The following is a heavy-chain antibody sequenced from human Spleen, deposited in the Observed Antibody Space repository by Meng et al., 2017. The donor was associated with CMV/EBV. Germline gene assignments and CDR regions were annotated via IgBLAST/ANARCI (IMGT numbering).Heavy chain of an antibody. CDR3: AKDKSPISVDYFDY. J-gene: IGHJ4*02. Sequence: ASVFPFSSYAMRWGPQAPGKGLQWVSAISGSGGSTYYADSVKGRFTISRDNSKNTLYLQMNSLRAEDTAVYYCAKDKSPISVDYFDYWGQGTLVTVSS. D-gene: IGHD5/OR15-5a*01. V-gene: IGHV3-23*01. CDR1: VFPFSSYA. CDR2: ISGSGGST.